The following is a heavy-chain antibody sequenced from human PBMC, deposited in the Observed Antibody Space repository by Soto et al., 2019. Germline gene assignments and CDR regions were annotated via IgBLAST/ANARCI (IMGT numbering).Heavy chain of an antibody. Sequence: QVQLVESGGGVVQPGRSLRLSCAASGFTFSGYGMHWVRQAPGKGLEWVAVISYDGTKKYYADSMKGRFTISRDDSKNTLYLQMNSLRPEDTAVYYCAKDLGAGYSYLEYWGQGTLVNVSS. CDR3: AKDLGAGYSYLEY. CDR2: ISYDGTKK. J-gene: IGHJ4*02. D-gene: IGHD5-18*01. V-gene: IGHV3-30*18. CDR1: GFTFSGYG.